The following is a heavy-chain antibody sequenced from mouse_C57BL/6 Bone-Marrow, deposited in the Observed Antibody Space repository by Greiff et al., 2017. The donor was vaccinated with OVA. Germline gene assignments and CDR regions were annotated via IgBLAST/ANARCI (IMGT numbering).Heavy chain of an antibody. V-gene: IGHV1-82*01. Sequence: QVQLKQSGPELVKPGASVKISCKASGYAFSSSWMNWVKQRPGKGLEWIGRIYPGDGDTNYNGKFKGKATLTADKSSSTAYMQLSSLTSEDSAVYFCARSRITTVVATEWYFDVWGTGTTVTVSS. D-gene: IGHD1-1*01. J-gene: IGHJ1*03. CDR2: IYPGDGDT. CDR3: ARSRITTVVATEWYFDV. CDR1: GYAFSSSW.